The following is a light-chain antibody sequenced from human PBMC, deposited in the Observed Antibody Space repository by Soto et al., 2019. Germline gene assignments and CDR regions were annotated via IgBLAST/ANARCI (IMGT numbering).Light chain of an antibody. CDR2: RND. CDR3: AAWDDSLRGVV. CDR1: YSNIGSNY. J-gene: IGLJ2*01. V-gene: IGLV1-47*01. Sequence: QSVLTQPPSASGTPGQRVTISCSGSYSNIGSNYVYWYQQLPGTAPKLLIYRNDQRPSGVPDRFSGSKSGTSASLAISGLRPEDEADYYCAAWDDSLRGVVFGGGTKLTVL.